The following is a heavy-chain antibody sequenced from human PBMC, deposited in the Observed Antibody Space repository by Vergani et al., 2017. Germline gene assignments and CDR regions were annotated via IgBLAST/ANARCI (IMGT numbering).Heavy chain of an antibody. CDR1: GFTFSSYW. CDR3: ARRGRYYDSSGYLDY. V-gene: IGHV3-7*05. D-gene: IGHD3-22*01. J-gene: IGHJ4*02. Sequence: EVQLVESGGGLVQPGGSLRLSCAASGFTFSSYWMSWVRQAPGKGLEWVANIKQDGSEKYYVDSVKGRFTISRDNSKNTLYLQMNSLRAEDTAVYYCARRGRYYDSSGYLDYWGQGTLVTVSS. CDR2: IKQDGSEK.